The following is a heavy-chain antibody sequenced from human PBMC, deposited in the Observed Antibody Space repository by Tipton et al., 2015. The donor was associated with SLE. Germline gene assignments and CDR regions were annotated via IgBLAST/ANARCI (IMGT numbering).Heavy chain of an antibody. D-gene: IGHD6-13*01. CDR1: GDSITYYY. J-gene: IGHJ4*02. Sequence: TLSLTCTVSGDSITYYYWSWIRQPPGKGLEWIGYVYYGGSTNYNPSLKSRVTISLDTSKNQVSLNLNSVTAADTAVYYCARGRLCPAGMCNPNSFDYWGQGTLVTVSS. CDR2: VYYGGST. V-gene: IGHV4-59*12. CDR3: ARGRLCPAGMCNPNSFDY.